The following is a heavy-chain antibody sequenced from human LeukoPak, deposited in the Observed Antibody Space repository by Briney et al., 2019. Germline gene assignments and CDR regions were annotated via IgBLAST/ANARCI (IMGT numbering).Heavy chain of an antibody. CDR1: GYTCTGYY. D-gene: IGHD3-22*01. CDR3: ARDSNYDRSGYYQPPDY. Sequence: GASVKVSCKASGYTCTGYYMHWVRQAPGQGLEWMGWINPNSGGTNYAQKFQGRVTMTRDTSISTAYMELGRLRSDDTAVYYCARDSNYDRSGYYQPPDYWGQGTLVTVSS. V-gene: IGHV1-2*02. J-gene: IGHJ4*02. CDR2: INPNSGGT.